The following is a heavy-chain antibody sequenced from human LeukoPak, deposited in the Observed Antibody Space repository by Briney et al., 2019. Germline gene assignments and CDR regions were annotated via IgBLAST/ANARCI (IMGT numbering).Heavy chain of an antibody. CDR3: AREGLDY. CDR1: GYTFTNYD. CDR2: KNPNSGNS. Sequence: ASVTVSCKASGYTFTNYDINWVRQPTGQGLEWMGYKNPNSGNSAYAQKFQGRVTITTDASISTAYMELSGLRSEETALNDCAREGLDYWGQGTLGTVSS. V-gene: IGHV1-8*01. J-gene: IGHJ4*02.